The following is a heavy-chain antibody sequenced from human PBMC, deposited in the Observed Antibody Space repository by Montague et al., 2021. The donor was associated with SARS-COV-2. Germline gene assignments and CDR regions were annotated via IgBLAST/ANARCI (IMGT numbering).Heavy chain of an antibody. CDR1: GGSITGYY. V-gene: IGHV4-59*01. CDR3: VRDHPYGGPRGAYDI. CDR2: IYDGGAA. Sequence: SETLSLTCTVSGGSITGYYWSWLRRSPGKGLEWIAYIYDGGAANYNPSLGSRVTISTDTSKNQLSLKVNSVTAADTAVYHCVRDHPYGGPRGAYDIWGQGTVVTVSS. J-gene: IGHJ3*02. D-gene: IGHD4-23*01.